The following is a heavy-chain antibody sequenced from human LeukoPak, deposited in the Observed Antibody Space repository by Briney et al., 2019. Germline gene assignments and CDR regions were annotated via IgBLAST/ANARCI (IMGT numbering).Heavy chain of an antibody. CDR2: ISYDGSNK. J-gene: IGHJ4*02. Sequence: GGSLRLSCAASGFTFSSYWMSWVRQAPGKGLEWVAVISYDGSNKYYADSVKGRFTISRDNSKNTLYLQMNSLRAEDTAVYYCVRGDTIFGVVIDYWGQGTLVTVSS. V-gene: IGHV3-30-3*01. CDR1: GFTFSSYW. D-gene: IGHD3-3*01. CDR3: VRGDTIFGVVIDY.